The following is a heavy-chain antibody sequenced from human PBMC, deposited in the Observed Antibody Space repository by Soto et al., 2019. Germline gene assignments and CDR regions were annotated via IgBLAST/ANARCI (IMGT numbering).Heavy chain of an antibody. Sequence: QVQLVQSGAEVKKPGSSVKVSCKASGGTFSSYAISWVRQAPGQGLEWMGGIIPIFGTANYAQKFQGRVTITADESTITAYMELSSLRSEDTAVYYCASPRIAAAGTSGWFDPWGQGTLVTVSS. J-gene: IGHJ5*02. V-gene: IGHV1-69*01. CDR1: GGTFSSYA. D-gene: IGHD6-13*01. CDR3: ASPRIAAAGTSGWFDP. CDR2: IIPIFGTA.